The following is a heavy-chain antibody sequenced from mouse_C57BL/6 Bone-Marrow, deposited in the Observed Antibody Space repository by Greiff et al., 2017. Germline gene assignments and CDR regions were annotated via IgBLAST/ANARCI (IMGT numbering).Heavy chain of an antibody. CDR1: GYTFTSYW. CDR2: IDPSDSET. J-gene: IGHJ2*01. Sequence: QVQLQQPGAELVRPGSSVKLSCKASGYTFTSYWMHWVKQRPIQGLEWIGNIDPSDSETHYNQKFKDKATLTVDKSSSTAYMQLSSLTSEDSAVYYCESSTVTTEYYFDYWGQGTTLTVSS. V-gene: IGHV1-52*01. D-gene: IGHD2-2*01. CDR3: ESSTVTTEYYFDY.